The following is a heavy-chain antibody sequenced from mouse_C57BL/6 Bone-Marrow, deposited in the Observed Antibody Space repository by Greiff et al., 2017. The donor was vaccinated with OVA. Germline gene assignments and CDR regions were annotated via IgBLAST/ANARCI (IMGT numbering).Heavy chain of an antibody. CDR2: INPSNGGT. CDR1: GYTFTSYW. J-gene: IGHJ2*01. CDR3: ARFPIYYYGSSYLWYFDY. Sequence: QVQLQQPGTELVKPGASVKLSCKASGYTFTSYWMHWVEQRPGQGLEWIGNINPSNGGTNYNEKFKSKATLTVDKSSSTAYMQLSSLTSEDSAVYYCARFPIYYYGSSYLWYFDYWGQGTTLTVSS. V-gene: IGHV1-53*01. D-gene: IGHD1-1*01.